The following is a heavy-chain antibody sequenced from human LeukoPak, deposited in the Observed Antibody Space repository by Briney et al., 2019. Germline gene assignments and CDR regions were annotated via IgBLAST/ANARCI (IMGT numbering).Heavy chain of an antibody. D-gene: IGHD6-13*01. V-gene: IGHV3-30-3*01. CDR1: GFTFSSYA. Sequence: GGSLRLSCAASGFTFSSYAMHWVRQAPGKGLEWVAVISYDGSNKYYADSVKGRFTISRDNSKNTLYLQMNSLRAEDTAVYYCARGSSSWYSGFDYWGQGTLVTVSS. J-gene: IGHJ4*02. CDR2: ISYDGSNK. CDR3: ARGSSSWYSGFDY.